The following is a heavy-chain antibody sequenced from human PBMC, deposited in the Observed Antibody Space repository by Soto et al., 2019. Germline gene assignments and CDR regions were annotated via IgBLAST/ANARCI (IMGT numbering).Heavy chain of an antibody. D-gene: IGHD5-18*01. CDR2: IYPGDSDT. Sequence: GESLKISCKASGYSFLNFWIGWVRQVPGKGPEWMGLIYPGDSDTRYSPSFQGQVTISADQSRTTAYLQWSSLKASDSAIYYCARHNYPQYSFTYGDFWGQGTRVTVSS. J-gene: IGHJ4*02. CDR3: ARHNYPQYSFTYGDF. CDR1: GYSFLNFW. V-gene: IGHV5-51*01.